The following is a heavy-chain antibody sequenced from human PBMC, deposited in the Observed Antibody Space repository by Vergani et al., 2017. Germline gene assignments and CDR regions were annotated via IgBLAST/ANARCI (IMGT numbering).Heavy chain of an antibody. CDR2: ISGSGGST. Sequence: EVQLLESGGGLVQPGGSLRLSCAASGFTVSSYAMSWVGQAPGKGLEWVSAISGSGGSTYYADSVKGRFTISRDNSKNTLYLQMNSLRAEDTAVYYCAKDXAPSYYASSAPTSVWGQGTLVTVSS. J-gene: IGHJ4*02. D-gene: IGHD3-22*01. CDR1: GFTVSSYA. V-gene: IGHV3-23*01. CDR3: AKDXAPSYYASSAPTSV.